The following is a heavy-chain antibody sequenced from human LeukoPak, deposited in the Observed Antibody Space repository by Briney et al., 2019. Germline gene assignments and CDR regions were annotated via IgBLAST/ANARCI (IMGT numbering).Heavy chain of an antibody. V-gene: IGHV1-18*01. CDR3: ARASVVRGVINLFDY. D-gene: IGHD3-10*01. Sequence: ASVKVSCKASGYTFTSYGISWVRQAPGQGLEWMGWISAYNGNTNYAQKLQGRVTMTTDTSTSTAYMELRSLRSDDTAVYYCARASVVRGVINLFDYWGQGTLVTVSS. J-gene: IGHJ4*02. CDR2: ISAYNGNT. CDR1: GYTFTSYG.